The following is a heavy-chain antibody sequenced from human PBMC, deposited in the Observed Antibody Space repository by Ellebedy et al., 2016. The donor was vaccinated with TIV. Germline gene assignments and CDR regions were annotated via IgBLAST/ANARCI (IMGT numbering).Heavy chain of an antibody. Sequence: GESLKISCAASGFTFSDYYMSWIRQAPGKGLEWVSYISSSGSTINYADSVKGRFTISRDNAKNSLYLQMTSLRAEETAVYYCSRAPGGKGIWFDPWGQGTLVTVSS. CDR3: SRAPGGKGIWFDP. V-gene: IGHV3-11*01. CDR2: ISSSGSTI. J-gene: IGHJ5*02. CDR1: GFTFSDYY. D-gene: IGHD3-16*01.